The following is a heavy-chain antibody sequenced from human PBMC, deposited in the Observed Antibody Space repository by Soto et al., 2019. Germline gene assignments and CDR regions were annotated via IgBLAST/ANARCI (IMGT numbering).Heavy chain of an antibody. J-gene: IGHJ4*02. V-gene: IGHV1-2*02. Sequence: ASVKVSCKASGYTFTGYYMHWLRRAPGQGLEWMGWINPNSGGTNYAQKFQGRVTMTRDTSISTAYMELSRLRSDDTAVYYCARGTAHSGYFDYWGQGTLGTSPQ. CDR3: ARGTAHSGYFDY. CDR2: INPNSGGT. D-gene: IGHD1-26*01. CDR1: GYTFTGYY.